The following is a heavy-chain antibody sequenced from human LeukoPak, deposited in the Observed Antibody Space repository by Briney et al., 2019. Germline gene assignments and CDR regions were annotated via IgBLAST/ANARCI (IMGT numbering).Heavy chain of an antibody. J-gene: IGHJ4*02. D-gene: IGHD6-19*01. CDR2: ISSTSSYI. CDR1: GFTFSTYS. Sequence: GGSLRLSCAASGFTFSTYSMNWVRQAPGRGLEWVSSISSTSSYIYYTDSVKGRFTVSRDNAKNSLNLQMNSLRAEDTAVYYCTRDPDSSGWTDYWGQGTLVTVSS. CDR3: TRDPDSSGWTDY. V-gene: IGHV3-21*01.